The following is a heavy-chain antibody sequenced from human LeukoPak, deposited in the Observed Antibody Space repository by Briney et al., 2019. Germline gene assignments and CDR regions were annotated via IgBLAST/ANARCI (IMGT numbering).Heavy chain of an antibody. V-gene: IGHV3-64D*06. CDR2: ISSNGGST. CDR3: SGMVRGVIIPHGY. Sequence: GGSLRLSCSASGFTFRTYAMYWVRQAPGKGLEYVSDISSNGGSTYYADSVKGRFTISRDNSKNTLYLQMSSLRIEDTAVYYCSGMVRGVIIPHGYWGQGTLVTVSS. J-gene: IGHJ4*02. CDR1: GFTFRTYA. D-gene: IGHD3-10*01.